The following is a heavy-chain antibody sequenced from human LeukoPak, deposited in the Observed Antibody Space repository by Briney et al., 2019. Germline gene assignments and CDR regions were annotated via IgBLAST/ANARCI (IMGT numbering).Heavy chain of an antibody. CDR1: GYTFSDYY. CDR2: INPDSGGT. V-gene: IGHV1-2*02. J-gene: IGHJ6*04. Sequence: GASVKVSCKASGYTFSDYYIHWVRQAPGQGLEWMGWINPDSGGTNYAQKFQGRVTMTRDTSISTAYMELSRLRSDDSAVYYCARPRGLSVVVPADSYSSSGMDVGGKGPRVTVPS. D-gene: IGHD2-21*02. CDR3: ARPRGLSVVVPADSYSSSGMDV.